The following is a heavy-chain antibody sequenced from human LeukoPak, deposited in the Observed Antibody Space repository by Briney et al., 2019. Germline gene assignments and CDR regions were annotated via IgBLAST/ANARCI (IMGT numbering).Heavy chain of an antibody. V-gene: IGHV1-18*04. Sequence: GASVKDSCKASRYTLTSYRISWVRQAPEQGLEWVGWINAYNGNTHYAQKLQGRVTRTTDTSTSTAYMELRSLRSDDTAVYYCARGGAIYLVAPDYFDYWGRGTLVTVSS. CDR1: RYTLTSYR. D-gene: IGHD2-15*01. CDR2: INAYNGNT. CDR3: ARGGAIYLVAPDYFDY. J-gene: IGHJ4*02.